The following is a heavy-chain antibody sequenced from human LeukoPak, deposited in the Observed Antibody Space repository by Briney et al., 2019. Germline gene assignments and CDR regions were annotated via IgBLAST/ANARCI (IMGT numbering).Heavy chain of an antibody. D-gene: IGHD3-10*01. CDR1: GYTFTGYY. CDR3: AREAGDGSGSYDY. CDR2: INPNNGGT. V-gene: IGHV1-2*06. J-gene: IGHJ4*02. Sequence: ASVKVSCTASGYTFTGYYIHWVRQAPGQGLEWVGRINPNNGGTIYAQNFQGRVAMTRDTSITTAYMELSRLGSDDTAVYYCAREAGDGSGSYDYWGQGALVTVSS.